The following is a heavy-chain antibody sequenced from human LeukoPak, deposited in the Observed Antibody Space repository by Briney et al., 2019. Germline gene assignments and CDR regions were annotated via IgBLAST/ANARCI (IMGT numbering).Heavy chain of an antibody. Sequence: PGGSLRLSCAASGFTFSSYSMNWVRQAPGKGLEWVSSISSSSSYIYYADSVKGRFTISRDNAKNSLYLQMNSLRAEDTAVYYCARVVISSGYYSDYWGRGTLVTVSS. D-gene: IGHD3-22*01. J-gene: IGHJ4*02. CDR3: ARVVISSGYYSDY. CDR2: ISSSSSYI. CDR1: GFTFSSYS. V-gene: IGHV3-21*01.